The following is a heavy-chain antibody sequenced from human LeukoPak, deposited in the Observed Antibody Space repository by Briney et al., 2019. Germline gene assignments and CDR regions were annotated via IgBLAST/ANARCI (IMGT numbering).Heavy chain of an antibody. CDR3: AREVARGFSYGFDH. CDR2: ISSSGSTM. V-gene: IGHV3-11*04. CDR1: GFTFRDYY. Sequence: GGSLRLSCAASGFTFRDYYMSWIRQTPGKGLEWVSYISSSGSTMYYTDSVKGRFTISRDNAKNSLYLQMNSLRAEDTAVYYCAREVARGFSYGFDHWGQGTLVTVSS. J-gene: IGHJ4*02. D-gene: IGHD5-18*01.